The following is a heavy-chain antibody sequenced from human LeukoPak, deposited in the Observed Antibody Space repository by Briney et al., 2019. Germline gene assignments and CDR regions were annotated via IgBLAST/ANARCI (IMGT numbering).Heavy chain of an antibody. CDR3: ARRGYSGYSPLDS. Sequence: GESLKTSCRASGHSFTDYWIAWVRQLPGKGLEWVGIIHPSDSETQYSPSFQGQVTISADNSITTAYLQWSSLKASDTAIYYCARRGYSGYSPLDSWGQGTLVFVSS. CDR1: GHSFTDYW. V-gene: IGHV5-51*01. J-gene: IGHJ4*02. D-gene: IGHD5-12*01. CDR2: IHPSDSET.